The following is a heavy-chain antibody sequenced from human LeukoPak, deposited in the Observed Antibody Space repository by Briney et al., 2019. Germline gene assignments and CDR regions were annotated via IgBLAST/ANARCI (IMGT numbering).Heavy chain of an antibody. CDR3: AREEGRFLEWSDAAFDY. CDR1: GGTFSSYA. Sequence: ASVKVSCKASGGTFSSYAISWVRQAPGQGLEWMGGIIPIFGTANYAQKFQGRVTITADESTSTACMELSSLRSEDTAVYYCAREEGRFLEWSDAAFDYWGQGTLVTVSS. V-gene: IGHV1-69*13. D-gene: IGHD3-3*01. CDR2: IIPIFGTA. J-gene: IGHJ4*02.